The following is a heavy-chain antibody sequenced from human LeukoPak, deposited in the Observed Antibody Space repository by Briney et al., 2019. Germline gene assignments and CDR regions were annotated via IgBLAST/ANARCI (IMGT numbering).Heavy chain of an antibody. CDR3: AITYCSSPSCRGGLDY. J-gene: IGHJ4*02. Sequence: GGSLRLSCAASGLTFSSYGMSWVRQAPGKGLEWVSYISTSGSATYYVDTVKGRFTISRDNAKNSLFLQMNSLRAEDTAVYYCAITYCSSPSCRGGLDYWGQGTLVTVSS. CDR1: GLTFSSYG. CDR2: ISTSGSAT. D-gene: IGHD2-2*01. V-gene: IGHV3-48*03.